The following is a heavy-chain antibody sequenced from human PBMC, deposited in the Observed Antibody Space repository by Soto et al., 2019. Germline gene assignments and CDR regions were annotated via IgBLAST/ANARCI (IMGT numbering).Heavy chain of an antibody. Sequence: PGGSLRLSCVASGFTFSSYGMHWVRQAPGKGLEWVAIISYDGSNTYYADSVKGRFTISGDNSKNTLYLQMSSLRAEDTAVYYCVKDFMRYSSSWDAFDIWGQGTMVTVSS. D-gene: IGHD6-13*01. J-gene: IGHJ3*02. CDR1: GFTFSSYG. V-gene: IGHV3-30*18. CDR3: VKDFMRYSSSWDAFDI. CDR2: ISYDGSNT.